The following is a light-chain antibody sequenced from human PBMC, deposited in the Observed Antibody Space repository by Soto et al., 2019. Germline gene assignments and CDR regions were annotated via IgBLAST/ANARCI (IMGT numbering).Light chain of an antibody. CDR1: SSDVGDYNY. J-gene: IGLJ1*01. CDR2: DVS. Sequence: QSALTQPASVSGSPGQSITISCTGSSSDVGDYNYVAWYQQHPDKAPKLMIFDVSSRPSGVSNRFSGSKSGSTASLTISGLLAEDEADYFCSSYASSGTLYVFGPGTKLTVL. CDR3: SSYASSGTLYV. V-gene: IGLV2-14*03.